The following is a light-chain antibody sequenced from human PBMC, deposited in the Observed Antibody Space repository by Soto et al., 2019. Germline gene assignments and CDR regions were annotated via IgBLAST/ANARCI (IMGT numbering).Light chain of an antibody. CDR2: WAS. CDR3: KQYYTTPPT. V-gene: IGKV4-1*01. J-gene: IGKJ4*01. CDR1: QSVLYSSNNENY. Sequence: DIVLTQSPDSLAVSLGERATINCKSSQSVLYSSNNENYLTWYQQKPGQPPKLLIYWASTRESGVPDRFSGRGSGTDFTLTISSLQAEDVAVYYCKQYYTTPPTCGGGTKVEIK.